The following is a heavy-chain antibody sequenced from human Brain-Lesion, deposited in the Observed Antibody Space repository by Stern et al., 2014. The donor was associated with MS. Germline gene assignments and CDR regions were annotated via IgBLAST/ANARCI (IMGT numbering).Heavy chain of an antibody. J-gene: IGHJ6*02. CDR1: GYIFTGYY. Sequence: QMQLVQSGAEVKKPGASVKVSCTTSGYIFTGYYIHWVRQAPGQGLEWMAWINPNTGGTKYAQKFQGRGTMSRDTSISTAYVELSSLTSDDTAVYYCARDQRGITIFGVVTDYYYLGMDVWGQGTTVTVSS. V-gene: IGHV1-2*02. CDR2: INPNTGGT. CDR3: ARDQRGITIFGVVTDYYYLGMDV. D-gene: IGHD3-3*01.